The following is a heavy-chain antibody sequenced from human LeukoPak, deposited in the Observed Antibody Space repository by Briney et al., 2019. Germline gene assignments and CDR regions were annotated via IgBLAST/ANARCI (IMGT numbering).Heavy chain of an antibody. CDR3: ARDRIAARFPYYFDY. CDR2: ISSSSSTI. Sequence: GGSLRLSRAASGFTFSSYSMNWVRQAPGKGLEWVSYISSSSSTIYYADSVKGRFTISRDNAKNSLYLQMNSLRAEDTAVYYCARDRIAARFPYYFDYWGQGTLVTVSS. J-gene: IGHJ4*02. D-gene: IGHD6-6*01. CDR1: GFTFSSYS. V-gene: IGHV3-48*01.